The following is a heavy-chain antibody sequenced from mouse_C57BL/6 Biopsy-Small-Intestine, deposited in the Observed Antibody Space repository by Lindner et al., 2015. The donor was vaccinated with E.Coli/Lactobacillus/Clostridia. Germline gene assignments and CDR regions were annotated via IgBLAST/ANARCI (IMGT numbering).Heavy chain of an antibody. CDR2: INPYYGST. Sequence: VQLQESGAEVVKPGASVKISCNASGYSFTVYNMNWVKQSHGKSLEWIGNINPYYGSTNYNQRFKGKATLTVDKSSSTAYMQLNSLTSEDSAVYYCARFYDGYYGAMDYWGQGTSVTVSS. V-gene: IGHV1-39*01. D-gene: IGHD2-3*01. CDR1: GYSFTVYN. J-gene: IGHJ4*01. CDR3: ARFYDGYYGAMDY.